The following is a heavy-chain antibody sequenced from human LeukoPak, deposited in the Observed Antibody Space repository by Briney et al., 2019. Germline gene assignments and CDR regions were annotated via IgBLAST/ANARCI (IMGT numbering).Heavy chain of an antibody. V-gene: IGHV1-69*04. CDR2: IIPILGIA. J-gene: IGHJ4*02. D-gene: IGHD2-2*01. CDR3: AREAERYCSSTSCSRYFDY. Sequence: EASVRVSCKASGGTFSSYAISWVRQAPGQGREWMGRIIPILGIANYAQKFQGRVTITADKSTSTAYMELSSLRSEDTAVYYCAREAERYCSSTSCSRYFDYWGQGTLVTVSS. CDR1: GGTFSSYA.